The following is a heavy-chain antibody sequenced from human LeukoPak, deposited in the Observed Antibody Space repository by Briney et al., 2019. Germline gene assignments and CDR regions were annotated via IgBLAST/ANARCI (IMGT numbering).Heavy chain of an antibody. D-gene: IGHD1/OR15-1a*01. J-gene: IGHJ6*02. CDR2: VNKDGSEK. CDR1: GFILSNHW. CDR3: ARNNDMDV. Sequence: GGTLRLSCAASGFILSNHWMTWVRQAPGKGPEWVANVNKDGSEKYYVDSVKGRFTISRDTAKNSLYLQMNNLRAEDTALYYCARNNDMDVWGQGTTVIVSS. V-gene: IGHV3-7*03.